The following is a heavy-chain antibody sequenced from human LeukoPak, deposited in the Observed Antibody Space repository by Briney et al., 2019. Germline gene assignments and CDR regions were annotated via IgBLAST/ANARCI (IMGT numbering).Heavy chain of an antibody. J-gene: IGHJ4*02. CDR1: GYTFSGFY. D-gene: IGHD3-10*01. Sequence: ASVKVSCKASGYTFSGFYMHWVRQAPGQGLEWMGWINPTTGGTNYAQKFQGRVTMTRDTSISTAYMEMSSLISDDTAVYYCASLIGPGEDLFDYWGQGTLVTVSS. CDR3: ASLIGPGEDLFDY. V-gene: IGHV1-2*02. CDR2: INPTTGGT.